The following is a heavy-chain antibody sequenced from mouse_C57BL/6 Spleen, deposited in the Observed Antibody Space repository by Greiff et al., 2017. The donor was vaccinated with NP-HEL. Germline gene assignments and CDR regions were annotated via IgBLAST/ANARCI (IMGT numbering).Heavy chain of an antibody. CDR2: IWSGGST. CDR3: ARRGAYGNYYAMDY. V-gene: IGHV2-2*01. D-gene: IGHD2-1*01. Sequence: QVQLKESGPGLVQPSQSLSITCTVSGFSLTSYGVHWVRQSPGKGLEWLGVIWSGGSTDYNAAFISRLSISKDNSKSQVFFKMNSLQADDTAIYYCARRGAYGNYYAMDYWGQGTSVTVSS. J-gene: IGHJ4*01. CDR1: GFSLTSYG.